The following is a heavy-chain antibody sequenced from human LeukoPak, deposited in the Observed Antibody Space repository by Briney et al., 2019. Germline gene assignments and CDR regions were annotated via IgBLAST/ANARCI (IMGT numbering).Heavy chain of an antibody. V-gene: IGHV3-9*01. CDR2: ISWNSGSI. CDR3: AKGYYDSSGSDF. J-gene: IGHJ4*02. CDR1: GFTFDDYA. Sequence: QPGGSLRLSCAASGFTFDDYAMHWVRQAPGKGLEWVSGISWNSGSIGYADPVKGRFTISRDNAKNSLYLQMNSLRADDTALYYCAKGYYDSSGSDFWGQGTLVTVSS. D-gene: IGHD3-22*01.